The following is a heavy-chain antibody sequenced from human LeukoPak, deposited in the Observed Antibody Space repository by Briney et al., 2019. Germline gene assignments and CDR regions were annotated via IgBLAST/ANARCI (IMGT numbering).Heavy chain of an antibody. J-gene: IGHJ6*02. D-gene: IGHD6-13*01. CDR3: ASRQLATEYYYHYGMDV. Sequence: GGSLRLSCAASGFTVSSNYMSGVRQAPGEGLEWVSVIYSGGSTYYADPVKGRFNIPRHNPKNTLYLQMNSLRAEDTAVYYCASRQLATEYYYHYGMDVWGQGTTVTVSS. CDR1: GFTVSSNY. V-gene: IGHV3-66*01. CDR2: IYSGGST.